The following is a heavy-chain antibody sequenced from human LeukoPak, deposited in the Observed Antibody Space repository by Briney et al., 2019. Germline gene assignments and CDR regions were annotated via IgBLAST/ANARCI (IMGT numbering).Heavy chain of an antibody. D-gene: IGHD6-6*01. CDR1: GFTFSSYD. CDR3: AREMSSSGGSWFDP. CDR2: IGTAGDT. Sequence: GGSLRLSCAASGFTFSSYDMHWVRHATGKGLEWVSAIGTAGDTYYPGSVKGRFTISRENAKNSLYLQMNSLRAGDTAVYYCAREMSSSGGSWFDPWGQGTLVTVSS. J-gene: IGHJ5*02. V-gene: IGHV3-13*01.